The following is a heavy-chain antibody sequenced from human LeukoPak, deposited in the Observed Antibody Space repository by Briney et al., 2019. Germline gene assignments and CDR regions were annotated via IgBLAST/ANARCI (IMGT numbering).Heavy chain of an antibody. CDR3: ARDGGGSSWPIDY. J-gene: IGHJ4*02. CDR2: IYYSGTT. CDR1: GGSISNYY. Sequence: KPSETLSLTCTVSGGSISNYYWSWIRQPPGKGLEWIGYIYYSGTTTYNPSLKSPVTISVDTSKDQFSLKLTSVTAADTAVYYCARDGGGSSWPIDYWGQGTLVTVSS. V-gene: IGHV4-59*01. D-gene: IGHD6-13*01.